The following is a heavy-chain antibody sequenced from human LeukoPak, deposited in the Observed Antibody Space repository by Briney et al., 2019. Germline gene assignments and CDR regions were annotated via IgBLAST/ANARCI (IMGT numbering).Heavy chain of an antibody. Sequence: GGSLRLSCAASGFTFSSYSMSWVRQAPGKGLEWVANIKQDGSEKHYVDSVEARFTISRANAKNSLFLDMNSLRAEDTAVYFCARIGYSGYEFGYWGQGILVTVSS. V-gene: IGHV3-7*01. CDR2: IKQDGSEK. D-gene: IGHD5-12*01. J-gene: IGHJ4*02. CDR3: ARIGYSGYEFGY. CDR1: GFTFSSYS.